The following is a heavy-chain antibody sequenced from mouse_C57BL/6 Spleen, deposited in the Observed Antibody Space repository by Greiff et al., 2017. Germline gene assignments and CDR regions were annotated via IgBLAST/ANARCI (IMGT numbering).Heavy chain of an antibody. D-gene: IGHD2-1*01. Sequence: EVKLVESGAELVRPGASVKLSCTASGFNIKDDYMHWVKQRPEQGLEWIGWIDPENGDTEYASKFQGKATITADTSSNTAYLQLSSLTSEDTAVYYCTYYGNLYYFDYWGQGTTLTVSS. CDR3: TYYGNLYYFDY. CDR2: IDPENGDT. J-gene: IGHJ2*01. CDR1: GFNIKDDY. V-gene: IGHV14-4*01.